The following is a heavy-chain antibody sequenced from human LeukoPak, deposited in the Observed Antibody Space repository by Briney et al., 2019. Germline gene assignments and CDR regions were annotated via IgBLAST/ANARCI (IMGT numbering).Heavy chain of an antibody. CDR1: GGSISSSSFY. D-gene: IGHD4-17*01. J-gene: IGHJ4*02. Sequence: SETPSLTCTVSGGSISSSSFYWGWIRQPPGKGLEWIGSVYYSGITYYSPSLKSRVTIPVDTSKNQFSLKLSSVTAADTAVYYCARTSDYGDYIGCFDYWGQGTLVTVSS. CDR2: VYYSGIT. CDR3: ARTSDYGDYIGCFDY. V-gene: IGHV4-39*01.